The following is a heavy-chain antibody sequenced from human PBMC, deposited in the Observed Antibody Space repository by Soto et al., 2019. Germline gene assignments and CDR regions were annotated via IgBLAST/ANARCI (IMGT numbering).Heavy chain of an antibody. Sequence: PGGSLRLSCAASGFTVSSNYMSWVRQAPGKGLEWVSVIYSGGSTYYADSVKGRFTISRDNSKNTLYLQMNSLRAEDTAVYYCATFISSLADDAFDIWGQGTMVTVSS. J-gene: IGHJ3*02. D-gene: IGHD2-2*01. CDR1: GFTVSSNY. V-gene: IGHV3-53*01. CDR2: IYSGGST. CDR3: ATFISSLADDAFDI.